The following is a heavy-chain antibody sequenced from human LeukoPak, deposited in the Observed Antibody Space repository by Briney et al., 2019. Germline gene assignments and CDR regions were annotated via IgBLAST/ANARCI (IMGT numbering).Heavy chain of an antibody. V-gene: IGHV1-18*01. J-gene: IGHJ4*02. D-gene: IGHD2-2*02. CDR2: ISAYNGNT. Sequence: ASVKVSCKASGYTFTSYGISWVRQAPGQGLEWMGWISAYNGNTNYAQKLQGRVTMTTDTSTSTAYMELRSLRSDDTAVHYCARQYCSSTSCYTDFDYWGQGTLVTVSS. CDR1: GYTFTSYG. CDR3: ARQYCSSTSCYTDFDY.